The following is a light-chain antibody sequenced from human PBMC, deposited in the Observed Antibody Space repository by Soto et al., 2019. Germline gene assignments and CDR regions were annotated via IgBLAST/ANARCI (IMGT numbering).Light chain of an antibody. CDR2: DVS. CDR1: SSDVGGYNY. J-gene: IGLJ1*01. Sequence: QSALTQPASVSGSPGQSITISCTGTSSDVGGYNYVSWYQQHPGKAPKLMIYDVSNRPSGVSTRFSGSKSGNTASLTISGLHAEDEADYYCSSYTSSSTLGYVFGTGTKVTVL. CDR3: SSYTSSSTLGYV. V-gene: IGLV2-14*01.